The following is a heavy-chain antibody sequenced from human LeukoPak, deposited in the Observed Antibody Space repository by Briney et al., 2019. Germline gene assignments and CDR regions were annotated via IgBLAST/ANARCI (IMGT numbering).Heavy chain of an antibody. CDR1: GYSISSGYY. V-gene: IGHV4-38-2*01. J-gene: IGHJ5*02. D-gene: IGHD1-1*01. CDR2: IFQRGYS. Sequence: LETLSLTCAVSGYSISSGYYWGWIRQPPGKGLQWIGSIFQRGYSYYDPSLKSRVTISVDTSRNQFSLKLSSVTAADTAVYYCAGDKGTTGNGRPNWFDPWGQGTLVTVSS. CDR3: AGDKGTTGNGRPNWFDP.